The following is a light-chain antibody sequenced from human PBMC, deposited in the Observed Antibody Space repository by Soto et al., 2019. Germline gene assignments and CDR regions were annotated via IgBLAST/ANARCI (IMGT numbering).Light chain of an antibody. CDR2: DAS. Sequence: EIVLTQSPATLSLSPGERATLSCRASQSVGSYLAWYQQKPGQARRLLIYDASKRATGIPARFSGSGSGTDFTLTISSLEPEDFALYYCQQLSHWPFTFGPGTKVDIK. J-gene: IGKJ3*01. CDR3: QQLSHWPFT. CDR1: QSVGSY. V-gene: IGKV3-11*01.